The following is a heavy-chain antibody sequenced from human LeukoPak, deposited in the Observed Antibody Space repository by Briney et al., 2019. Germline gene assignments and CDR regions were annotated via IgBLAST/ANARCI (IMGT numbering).Heavy chain of an antibody. CDR1: GFTFDDYA. J-gene: IGHJ4*02. CDR3: ARERAYCGGDCPFDY. Sequence: PGRSLRLSCAASGFTFDDYAMHWVRQAPGKGLEWVSGISWNSGSIGYADSVKGRFTISRDYAKNSLYLQMNSLRAEDTAVYYCARERAYCGGDCPFDYWGQGTLVTVSS. D-gene: IGHD2-21*01. CDR2: ISWNSGSI. V-gene: IGHV3-9*01.